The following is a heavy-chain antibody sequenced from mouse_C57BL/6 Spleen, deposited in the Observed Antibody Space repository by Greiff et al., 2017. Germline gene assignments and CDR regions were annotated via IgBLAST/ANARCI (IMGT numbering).Heavy chain of an antibody. J-gene: IGHJ3*01. CDR3: ARSDDYGFAD. V-gene: IGHV1-76*01. Sequence: QVQLQQSGPELVRPGASVKLSCKASAYTFTDSYINWVKRRPGQGLEWIASIYPGSGNTYYNEKFKGKATLTAAKSSSTAYMQRSSLTSEDSAVYCCARSDDYGFADWGQGTLVTVSA. CDR1: AYTFTDSY. D-gene: IGHD2-4*01. CDR2: IYPGSGNT.